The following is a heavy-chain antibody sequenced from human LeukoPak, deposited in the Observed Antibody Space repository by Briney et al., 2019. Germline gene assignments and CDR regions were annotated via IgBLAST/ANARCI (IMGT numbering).Heavy chain of an antibody. CDR1: GGSISSYY. V-gene: IGHV4-59*01. Sequence: PSETLSLTCTVSGGSISSYYWSWIRQPPGKGLEWIGYIYYSGSTNYNPSLKSRVTISVDTSKNQFSLKLSSVTAADTAVYYCARVGSSWYYYYMDVWGKGTTVTVSS. CDR3: ARVGSSWYYYYMDV. CDR2: IYYSGST. J-gene: IGHJ6*03. D-gene: IGHD6-13*01.